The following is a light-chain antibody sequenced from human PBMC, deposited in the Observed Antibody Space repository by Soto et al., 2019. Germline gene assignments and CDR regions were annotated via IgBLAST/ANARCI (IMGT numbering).Light chain of an antibody. CDR1: QSISSY. V-gene: IGKV1-39*01. CDR3: QQFNTSPWT. Sequence: DIQMTQSPSSLSASVGDRVTITCRVSQSISSYLNWYQEKPGKAPKLLIYAASSLQSGVPSRFSGSGSGTEFTLTISSLQPDDFATYYCQQFNTSPWTFGQGTKVDIK. J-gene: IGKJ1*01. CDR2: AAS.